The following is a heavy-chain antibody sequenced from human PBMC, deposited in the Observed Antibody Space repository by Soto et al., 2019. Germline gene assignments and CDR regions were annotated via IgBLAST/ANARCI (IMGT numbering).Heavy chain of an antibody. CDR1: GYTFTGYY. J-gene: IGHJ6*02. V-gene: IGHV1-2*02. CDR3: ARGNIVVVAAATNGGYYGMDV. Sequence: ASVKVSCKASGYTFTGYYMHWVRQAPGQGLEWMGWINPNSGGTNYAQKFQGRVTMTRDTSISTAYMELSRLRSDDTAVYYCARGNIVVVAAATNGGYYGMDVWGQGTTVTVSS. D-gene: IGHD2-15*01. CDR2: INPNSGGT.